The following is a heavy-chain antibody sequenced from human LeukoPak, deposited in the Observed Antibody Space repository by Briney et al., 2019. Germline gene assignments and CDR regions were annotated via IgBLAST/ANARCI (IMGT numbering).Heavy chain of an antibody. V-gene: IGHV3-30*18. J-gene: IGHJ4*02. CDR1: GFTFSSYG. Sequence: GGSLRLSCAASGFTFSSYGMHWVRQAPGKGLEWVAVISYDGSNKYYADSVKGRFTISRDNSKSTMYLQMNSLRAEDTAVYYCAKDGYFDWLFSYWGQGTLVTVSS. CDR3: AKDGYFDWLFSY. CDR2: ISYDGSNK. D-gene: IGHD3-9*01.